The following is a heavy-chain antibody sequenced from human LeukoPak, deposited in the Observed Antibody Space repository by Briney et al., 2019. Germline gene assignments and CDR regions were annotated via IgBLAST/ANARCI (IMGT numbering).Heavy chain of an antibody. CDR1: GGSISSYY. CDR3: ARGPRIAAGDTVDY. Sequence: PSETLSLTCTVSGGSISSYYWSLIRQPPGKGLEWIGYIYYSGSTNYNPSLKSRVTMSVDTSKNQFSLKLSSVTAADTAVYYCARGPRIAAGDTVDYWGQGTLVTVSS. J-gene: IGHJ4*02. D-gene: IGHD6-13*01. V-gene: IGHV4-59*12. CDR2: IYYSGST.